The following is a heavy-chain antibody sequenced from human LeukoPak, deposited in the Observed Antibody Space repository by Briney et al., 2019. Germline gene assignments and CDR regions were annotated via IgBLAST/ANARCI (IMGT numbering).Heavy chain of an antibody. CDR3: ARYRGSGWSFDY. V-gene: IGHV4-34*01. Sequence: PSETLSLTCAVYGGSFSGYYWSWIRQPPGKGLEWIGEINHSGSTNYNPSLKSRVTISVDTSKNQFSLKLSSVTAADTAVYYCARYRGSGWSFDYWGQGTLVTVSS. CDR1: GGSFSGYY. CDR2: INHSGST. D-gene: IGHD6-19*01. J-gene: IGHJ4*02.